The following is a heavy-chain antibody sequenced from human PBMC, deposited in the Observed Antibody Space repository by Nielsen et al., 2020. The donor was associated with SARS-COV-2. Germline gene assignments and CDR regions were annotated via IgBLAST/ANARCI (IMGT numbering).Heavy chain of an antibody. J-gene: IGHJ4*02. CDR3: ARGLVGSGSYYFDY. V-gene: IGHV4-34*01. D-gene: IGHD3-10*01. CDR1: GGSFSGYY. Sequence: SETLSLTYAVYGGSFSGYYWSWIRQPPGKGLEWIGEINHSGSTNYNPSLKSRVTISVDTSKNQFSLKLSSVTAADTAVYYCARGLVGSGSYYFDYWGQGTLVTVSS. CDR2: INHSGST.